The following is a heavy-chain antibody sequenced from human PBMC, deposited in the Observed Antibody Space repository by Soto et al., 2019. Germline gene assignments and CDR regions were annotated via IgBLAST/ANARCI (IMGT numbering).Heavy chain of an antibody. CDR1: GFSFSTYW. J-gene: IGHJ4*02. CDR2: IKADGSET. Sequence: GGSLRLSCVASGFSFSTYWMSWVRQVPGTGLEWVANIKADGSETHYVDSVRGRFTISRDNAKTSLYLQVNSLRAEDTAVYYCAKGGHIDFCGQGTLVTVYS. D-gene: IGHD3-16*01. V-gene: IGHV3-7*03. CDR3: AKGGHIDF.